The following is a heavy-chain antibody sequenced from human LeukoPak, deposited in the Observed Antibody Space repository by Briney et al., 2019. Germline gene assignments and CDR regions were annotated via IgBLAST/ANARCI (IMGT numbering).Heavy chain of an antibody. CDR2: ISAYNGNT. V-gene: IGHV1-18*04. D-gene: IGHD6-19*01. CDR1: GYTFTGYY. J-gene: IGHJ4*02. Sequence: GASVKVSCKASGYTFTGYYMHWVRQAPGQGLEWMGWISAYNGNTNYAQKLQGRVTMTTDTSTSTAYMELRSLRSDDTAVYYCARDMYSSGWYVSVYYFDYWGQGTLVTVSS. CDR3: ARDMYSSGWYVSVYYFDY.